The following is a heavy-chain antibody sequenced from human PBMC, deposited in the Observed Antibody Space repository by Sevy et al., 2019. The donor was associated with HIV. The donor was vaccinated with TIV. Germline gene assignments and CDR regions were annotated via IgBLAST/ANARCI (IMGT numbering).Heavy chain of an antibody. D-gene: IGHD2-8*01. CDR1: GFTFSVSA. CDR3: GASCINGVCS. V-gene: IGHV3-73*01. CDR2: IRSKTNSYAT. Sequence: GGSLRLSCAASGFTFSVSAMHWVRQASGKGLEWVGRIRSKTNSYATAYATSLEGRFRISRDDSKNTTYLQMNSLNTEDTAVYYCGASCINGVCSWGQGTQVTVSS. J-gene: IGHJ4*02.